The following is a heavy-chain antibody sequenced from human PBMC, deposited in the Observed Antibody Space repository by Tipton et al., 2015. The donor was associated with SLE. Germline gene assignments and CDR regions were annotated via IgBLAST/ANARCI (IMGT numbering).Heavy chain of an antibody. Sequence: TPSLTCTVSGGSISSYYWSWIRQPPGKGLEWIGYIYYSGSTNYNPSLKSRVTISVDTSKNQFSLKLSSVTAADTAVYYCATVIGGYSGYDNDYWGQGTLVTVSS. D-gene: IGHD5-12*01. CDR3: ATVIGGYSGYDNDY. V-gene: IGHV4-59*01. CDR2: IYYSGST. J-gene: IGHJ4*02. CDR1: GGSISSYY.